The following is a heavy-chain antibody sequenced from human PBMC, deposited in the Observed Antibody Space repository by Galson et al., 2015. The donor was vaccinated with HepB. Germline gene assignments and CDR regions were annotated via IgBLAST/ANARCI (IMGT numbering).Heavy chain of an antibody. CDR3: AKAVDSRWFSHFYGIDV. J-gene: IGHJ6*01. CDR1: GFTFSSYD. V-gene: IGHV3-30*02. CDR2: IRYGGSDK. Sequence: SLRLSCAASGFTFSSYDMHWVRQAPGKGLEWVAFIRYGGSDKYYADSVKGRFTISRDNSKNTLYLQVGSLRAEDTAVFYCAKAVDSRWFSHFYGIDVGGQGTAVTVSS. D-gene: IGHD6-13*01.